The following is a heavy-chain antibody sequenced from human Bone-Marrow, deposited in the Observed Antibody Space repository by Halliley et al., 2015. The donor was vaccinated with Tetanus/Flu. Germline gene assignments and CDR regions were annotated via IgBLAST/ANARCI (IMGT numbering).Heavy chain of an antibody. V-gene: IGHV3-23*01. CDR2: ISGSGSRT. J-gene: IGHJ1*01. D-gene: IGHD2-15*01. Sequence: SLRLSCVGSGFTFSSHSMTWVRQAPGKGLDWVSEISGSGSRTYYEDSVKGRFTISRDNSKDTLYLQMNSLRPEDTGVYFCAQIYSGGNAEAEDAVYLRHWGQGTLFPVSS. CDR3: AQIYSGGNAEAEDAVYLRH. CDR1: GFTFSSHS.